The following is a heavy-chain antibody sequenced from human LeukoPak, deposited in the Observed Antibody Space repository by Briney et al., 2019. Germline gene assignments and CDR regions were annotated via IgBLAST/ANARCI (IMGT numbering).Heavy chain of an antibody. V-gene: IGHV3-48*04. D-gene: IGHD6-19*01. Sequence: GGSLRPSCAASGFTFSTYGMSWVRQAPGKGLERVSYISSSGSTTYYADSVKGRFTTSRDNARNSLYLQMNSLRVEDTAIYYCGRDGSSGWYRGWFDPWGQGTLVTVSS. CDR2: ISSSGSTT. J-gene: IGHJ5*02. CDR3: GRDGSSGWYRGWFDP. CDR1: GFTFSTYG.